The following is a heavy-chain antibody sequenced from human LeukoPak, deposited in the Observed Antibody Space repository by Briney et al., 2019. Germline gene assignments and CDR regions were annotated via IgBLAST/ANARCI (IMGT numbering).Heavy chain of an antibody. CDR2: INAGNGNT. J-gene: IGHJ4*02. CDR1: GYTFTSYA. Sequence: ASVKVSCKASGYTFTSYAMHWVRQAPGQRLEWMGWINAGNGNTKYSQKFQGRVTITRDTSASTAYMELSSLRSEDTAVYYCARGYCSSTSCPPKNWGQGTLVTVSS. CDR3: ARGYCSSTSCPPKN. D-gene: IGHD2-2*01. V-gene: IGHV1-3*01.